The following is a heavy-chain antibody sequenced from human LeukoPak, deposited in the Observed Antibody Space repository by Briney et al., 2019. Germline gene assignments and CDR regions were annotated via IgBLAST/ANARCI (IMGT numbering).Heavy chain of an antibody. CDR2: ISGSGGST. D-gene: IGHD3-22*01. CDR1: GFTFSRYA. V-gene: IGHV3-23*01. CDR3: ARARKGLRSGYYHYFDY. J-gene: IGHJ4*02. Sequence: GGSLRLSCAASGFTFSRYATSWVRQAPGKGLEWVSAISGSGGSTYYADSVKGRFTISRDNSKNTLYLQMNSLRAEDTAVYYCARARKGLRSGYYHYFDYWGQGTLVTVSS.